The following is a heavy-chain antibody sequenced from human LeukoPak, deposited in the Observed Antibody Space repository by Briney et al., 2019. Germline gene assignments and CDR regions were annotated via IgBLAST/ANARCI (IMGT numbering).Heavy chain of an antibody. CDR2: ISYNGSNK. J-gene: IGHJ4*02. D-gene: IGHD4-17*01. CDR3: ARGATSYGY. Sequence: GGSLRLSCAASGFTFSSYAMHWVRQAPGKGLEWVAVISYNGSNKYYADSVKGRFTISRDSSKNTLYLQMNSLRAEDTAVYYCARGATSYGYWGQGTLVTVSS. V-gene: IGHV3-30*01. CDR1: GFTFSSYA.